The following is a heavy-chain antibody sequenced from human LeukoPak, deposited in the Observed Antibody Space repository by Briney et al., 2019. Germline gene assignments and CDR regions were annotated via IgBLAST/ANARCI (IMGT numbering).Heavy chain of an antibody. V-gene: IGHV3-74*01. J-gene: IGHJ4*02. CDR2: INSDGSGT. D-gene: IGHD3-3*01. Sequence: GGSLRLSCAASGLSFSTYWMHWVRQAPGKGLVWVSRINSDGSGTSYADSVKGRVIIARDSARNTLYLQVNSLRAEDTAVYYCAIGFYGFSYWGQGTLVTVSS. CDR1: GLSFSTYW. CDR3: AIGFYGFSY.